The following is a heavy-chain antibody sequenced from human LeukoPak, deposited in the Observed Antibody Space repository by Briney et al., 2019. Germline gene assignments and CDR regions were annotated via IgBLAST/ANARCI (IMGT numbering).Heavy chain of an antibody. CDR2: ISAYNGNT. J-gene: IGHJ4*02. V-gene: IGHV1-18*01. Sequence: ASVKVSCKASGYTFTSYGISWVRQAPGQGLEWMGWISAYNGNTNYAQKLQGRVTMTTDTSTNTAYMELRSLRSDDTAVYYCARTIPAPEDSIAVYDYWGQGTLVTVSS. D-gene: IGHD6-19*01. CDR3: ARTIPAPEDSIAVYDY. CDR1: GYTFTSYG.